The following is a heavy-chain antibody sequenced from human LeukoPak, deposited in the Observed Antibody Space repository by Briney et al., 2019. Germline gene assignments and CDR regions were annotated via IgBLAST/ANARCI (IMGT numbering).Heavy chain of an antibody. V-gene: IGHV3-30*03. CDR1: GFTFSNYG. J-gene: IGHJ4*02. Sequence: GGSLRLSCAASGFTFSNYGMHWVRQAPGKGLESVAIISYDGSNKYYVDSVKGRFTISRDNAKNSLFLQMSSLRAEDTAVYYCARDVSEYPYPEVTLDYWGQGTLVTISS. CDR2: ISYDGSNK. CDR3: ARDVSEYPYPEVTLDY. D-gene: IGHD2-15*01.